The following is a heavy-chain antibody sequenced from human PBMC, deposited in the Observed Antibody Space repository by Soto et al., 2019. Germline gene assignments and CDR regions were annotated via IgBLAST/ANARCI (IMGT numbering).Heavy chain of an antibody. CDR1: GFTFSNAW. J-gene: IGHJ4*02. CDR2: IKSKTDGGTT. D-gene: IGHD5-12*01. Sequence: GGSLRLSCASSGFTFSNAWMSWVRQAPGKGLEWVGRIKSKTDGGTTDYAAPVKGRFTISRDDSKNTLYLQMNSLKTEDTAVYYCTTEVVATCFDYWGQGTLVTVSS. CDR3: TTEVVATCFDY. V-gene: IGHV3-15*01.